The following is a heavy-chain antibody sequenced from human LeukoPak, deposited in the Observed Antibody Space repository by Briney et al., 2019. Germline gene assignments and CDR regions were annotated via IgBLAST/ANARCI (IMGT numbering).Heavy chain of an antibody. CDR2: IYYSGST. CDR1: GGSISSYY. D-gene: IGHD3-9*01. CDR3: ARGVEAYDILTGYPTYFDY. J-gene: IGHJ4*02. Sequence: SETLSLTCTVSGGSISSYYWSWIRQPPGEGLEWIGYIYYSGSTNYNPSLKSRVTISVDTSKNQFSLKLSSVTAADTAVYYCARGVEAYDILTGYPTYFDYWGQGTLVTVSS. V-gene: IGHV4-59*01.